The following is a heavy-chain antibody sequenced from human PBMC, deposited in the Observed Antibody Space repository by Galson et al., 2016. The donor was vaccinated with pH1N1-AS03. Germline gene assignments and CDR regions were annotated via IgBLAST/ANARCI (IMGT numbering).Heavy chain of an antibody. V-gene: IGHV4-59*08. CDR1: GGSFTYYL. CDR3: ARHDKYCSTACHTFDF. J-gene: IGHJ3*01. D-gene: IGHD2-2*01. Sequence: LSLTVNVSGGSFTYYLWSWIRVPPWIGAVFFCYIVDSGGTNYHPPLRSRLTISLDTSKNQISLELSSVTAADTAVYYCARHDKYCSTACHTFDFWGLEPTVNVS. CDR2: IVDSGGT.